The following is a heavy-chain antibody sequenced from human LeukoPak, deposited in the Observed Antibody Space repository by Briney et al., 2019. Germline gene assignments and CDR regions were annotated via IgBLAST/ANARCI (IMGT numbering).Heavy chain of an antibody. CDR2: LSVEGAHK. CDR1: GFTFRHYA. V-gene: IGHV3-30*04. D-gene: IGHD3-16*01. CDR3: VRARAGGLDY. Sequence: PERSLRLSCAASGFTFRHYAVHWVRQAPGRGLEWVAVLSVEGAHKYYAESVKGRFTISKDNSNNTLFLQMDSLRLEDTALYYCVRARAGGLDYWGQGTLVTVSS. J-gene: IGHJ4*02.